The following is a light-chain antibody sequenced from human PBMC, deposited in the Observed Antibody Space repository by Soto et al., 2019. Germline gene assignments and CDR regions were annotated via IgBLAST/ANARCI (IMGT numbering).Light chain of an antibody. CDR2: GAS. J-gene: IGKJ2*01. CDR1: QRFNSY. V-gene: IGKV1-8*01. Sequence: AIRMTQSPSSLSASAGDRVTITCRASQRFNSYLAWYQQKPGKAPKLLIYGASTLQSGVPSRFSGSGSGTDFTLTISWLQSEDVATYYCQQYYNYPYTFGQGTKLEIK. CDR3: QQYYNYPYT.